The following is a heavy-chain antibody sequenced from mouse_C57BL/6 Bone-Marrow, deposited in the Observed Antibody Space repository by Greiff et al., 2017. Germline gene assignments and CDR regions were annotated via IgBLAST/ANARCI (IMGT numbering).Heavy chain of an antibody. CDR1: GYTFTSYD. CDR3: AKLGSSYD. D-gene: IGHD1-1*01. J-gene: IGHJ2*01. CDR2: IYPRDGST. Sequence: VQLQESGPELVKPGASVKLSCKASGYTFTSYDINWVKQRPGQGLEWIGWIYPRDGSTKYNEKFKGKATLTVDTSSSTAYMELHSLTSEDSAVYFCAKLGSSYDWGQGTTLTVSS. V-gene: IGHV1-85*01.